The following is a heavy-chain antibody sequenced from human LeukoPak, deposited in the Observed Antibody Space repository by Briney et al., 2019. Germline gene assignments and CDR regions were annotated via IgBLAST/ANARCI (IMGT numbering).Heavy chain of an antibody. CDR2: IDHDGINT. V-gene: IGHV3-74*01. D-gene: IGHD3-9*01. J-gene: IGHJ4*02. Sequence: QTGGSLRLPCAASGFTFSTYWMHWVRQAPGKGVVWVSRIDHDGINTYYADSVKGRFTISRDNAKNTLYLRMNSLRAEDTAVYYCARAHYDSLTGYLRQYFDYWGQGTLVTVSS. CDR1: GFTFSTYW. CDR3: ARAHYDSLTGYLRQYFDY.